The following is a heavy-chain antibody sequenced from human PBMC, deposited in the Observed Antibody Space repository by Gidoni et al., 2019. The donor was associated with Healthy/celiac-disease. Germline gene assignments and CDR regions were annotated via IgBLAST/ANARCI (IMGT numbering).Heavy chain of an antibody. D-gene: IGHD2-15*01. J-gene: IGHJ6*03. V-gene: IGHV4-34*01. CDR1: RGSFSGYY. CDR2: INHSGST. CDR3: ARGRSLYYYYYYMDV. Sequence: QVQLQQWGAGLLKPSETLSLTCAVYRGSFSGYYWSWIRQPPGKGLEWIGEINHSGSTNYNPSLKSRVTISVDTSKNQFSLKLSSVTAADTAVYYCARGRSLYYYYYYMDVWGKGTTVTVSS.